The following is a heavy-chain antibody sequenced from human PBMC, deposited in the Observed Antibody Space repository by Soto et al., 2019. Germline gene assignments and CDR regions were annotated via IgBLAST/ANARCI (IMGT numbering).Heavy chain of an antibody. V-gene: IGHV1-8*01. CDR2: MNPNSGNT. CDR1: GYTFSSYD. J-gene: IGHJ5*02. D-gene: IGHD1-26*01. CDR3: AIRDSRWERHWLDP. Sequence: ASVKVSCKASGYTFSSYDINWVRQATGQGLEWMGWMNPNSGNTGYAQKFQGRVTMTRNTSIRTAYMELSSLGSEDTAVYYCAIRDSRWERHWLDPWGQGTLVTVS.